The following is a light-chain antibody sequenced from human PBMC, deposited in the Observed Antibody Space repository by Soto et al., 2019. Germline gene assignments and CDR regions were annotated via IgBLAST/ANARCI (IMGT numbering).Light chain of an antibody. CDR2: SAS. J-gene: IGKJ3*01. Sequence: AIRMTQSPSSFSASTGDRVTITCRASQDISNSLAWYQQKPGKAPNLLIYSASTLQSGVPSRFSGSGSGTDFTLTISGLPSEDFATYYCQQYYSYPPSFTFGPGTKVEI. CDR1: QDISNS. CDR3: QQYYSYPPSFT. V-gene: IGKV1-8*01.